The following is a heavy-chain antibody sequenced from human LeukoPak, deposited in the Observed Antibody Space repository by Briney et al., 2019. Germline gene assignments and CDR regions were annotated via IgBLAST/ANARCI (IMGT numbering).Heavy chain of an antibody. J-gene: IGHJ4*02. CDR2: IYYSGST. D-gene: IGHD2-21*01. CDR1: GGSISSSNYY. Sequence: PSETLSLTCTVSGGSISSSNYYWRWIRQPPGKGLEWIGSIYYSGSTYYNPSLKSRVTISVDTSKNHFSLKLSSVTAADAAVYYCARHFCRGYRLLTYSLDYWGQGTLVTVSS. CDR3: ARHFCRGYRLLTYSLDY. V-gene: IGHV4-39*01.